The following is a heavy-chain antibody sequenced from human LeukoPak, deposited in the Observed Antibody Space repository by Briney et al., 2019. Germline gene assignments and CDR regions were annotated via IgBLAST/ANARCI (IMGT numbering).Heavy chain of an antibody. CDR3: ARDFWSGYYAWFDP. D-gene: IGHD3-3*01. J-gene: IGHJ5*02. Sequence: PSETLSLTCAVSGGSINSTNWWRWVRQPPGEGLEGIGEMYQSGNTRYNPSLKSRVTISADKSKNQFSLKVSSVSAADTAVYYCARDFWSGYYAWFDPWGQGTLVTVSS. CDR2: MYQSGNT. CDR1: GGSINSTNW. V-gene: IGHV4-4*02.